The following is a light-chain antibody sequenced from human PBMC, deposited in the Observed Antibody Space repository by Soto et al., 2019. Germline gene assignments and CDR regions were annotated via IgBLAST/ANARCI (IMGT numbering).Light chain of an antibody. CDR1: SSNIGSNY. CDR2: DTH. J-gene: IGLJ7*01. V-gene: IGLV1-51*01. Sequence: QSALTQPPSVSAAPGQKVTISCCGSSSNIGSNYVSWYQQLPGTAPKLLIYDTHKRPSGIPDRFSGSKSGTSATLGITGLQTGDEADYYCGTWDSSLSAGVFGGGTQLTVL. CDR3: GTWDSSLSAGV.